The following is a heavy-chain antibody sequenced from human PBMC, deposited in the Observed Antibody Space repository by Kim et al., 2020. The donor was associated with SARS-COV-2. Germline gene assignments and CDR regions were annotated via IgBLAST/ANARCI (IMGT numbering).Heavy chain of an antibody. V-gene: IGHV1-46*01. CDR1: VSTFTSYY. Sequence: ASVKVSCKASVSTFTSYYMHWVRQAPGQGLEWMGIINPSGGSTSYAQKFQGRVTMTRDTSTSTVYMELSSLRSEDTAVYYCARTGEDGANFDYWGQGTLVTVSS. J-gene: IGHJ4*02. CDR2: INPSGGST. D-gene: IGHD1-26*01. CDR3: ARTGEDGANFDY.